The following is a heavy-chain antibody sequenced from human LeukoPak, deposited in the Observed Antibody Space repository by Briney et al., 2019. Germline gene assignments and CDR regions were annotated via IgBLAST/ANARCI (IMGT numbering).Heavy chain of an antibody. V-gene: IGHV1-2*02. CDR3: AGRPDTAIVPIFDY. CDR2: INPNSGGT. Sequence: GASVKVSCKASGYAFTSYYMHWVRQAPGQGLEWMGWINPNSGGTNYAQKFQGRVTMTGDTSINTAYMELSRLSSDDTAIYYCAGRPDTAIVPIFDYWGQGTLVTVSS. CDR1: GYAFTSYY. D-gene: IGHD5-18*01. J-gene: IGHJ4*02.